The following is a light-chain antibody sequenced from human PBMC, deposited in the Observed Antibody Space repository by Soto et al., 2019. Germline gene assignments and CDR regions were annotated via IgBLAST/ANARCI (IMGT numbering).Light chain of an antibody. J-gene: IGLJ2*01. V-gene: IGLV2-11*01. CDR3: CSFAGSNTSI. CDR1: SSDVGGYDS. CDR2: DVS. Sequence: QSSLTQPRSVSGSPGQSVTISCTGTSSDVGGYDSVSWYQQSPGKAPKLIIYDVSKRPSGVPDRFSGSKSGSSASLTISGLQAEDEAEYYCCSFAGSNTSIFGGGTKLTVL.